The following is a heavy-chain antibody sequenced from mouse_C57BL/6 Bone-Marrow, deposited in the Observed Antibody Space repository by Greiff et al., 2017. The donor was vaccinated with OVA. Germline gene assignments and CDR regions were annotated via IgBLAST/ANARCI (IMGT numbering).Heavy chain of an antibody. J-gene: IGHJ2*02. CDR2: IDPNCGRT. D-gene: IGHD1-1*02. V-gene: IGHV1-72*01. CDR1: GYSFTGYR. Sequence: VQLQQPGPELVKPGASVKLSCKASGYSFTGYRMNWVKQSTGRGLEWIGVIDPNCGRTRYNEKFKSKATLTVDKPSSTAYMQLSSLTSEDSAVYYCARGDGAFDYWGQGTSLTVSS. CDR3: ARGDGAFDY.